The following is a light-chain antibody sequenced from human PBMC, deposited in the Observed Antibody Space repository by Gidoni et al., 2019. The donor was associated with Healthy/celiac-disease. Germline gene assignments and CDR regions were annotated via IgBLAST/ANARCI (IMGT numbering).Light chain of an antibody. CDR1: SSDVGGYND. J-gene: IGLJ1*01. V-gene: IGLV2-14*01. Sequence: QSALTQPASVSGSPGQSITISCTGTSSDVGGYNDVSWYQQHPGKAPKRMIYEVSNRPSGISNRFSGSKSGNTASLTISLLQAEDEADYYCSSYTSSRGVFGTGTKVTVL. CDR3: SSYTSSRGV. CDR2: EVS.